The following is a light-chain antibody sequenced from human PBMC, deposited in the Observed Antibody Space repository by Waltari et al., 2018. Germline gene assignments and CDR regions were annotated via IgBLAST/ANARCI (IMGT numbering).Light chain of an antibody. V-gene: IGLV2-14*03. J-gene: IGLJ2*01. CDR1: SSDIGRYNY. CDR2: DVR. Sequence: QSALTQPASVSGSPGQSITISCTGTSSDIGRYNYFSWFQQHPGKAPKLMIYDVRNRPSGVSNRFSGSKSDYTASLTISGLQAEDEAVYFCNSFTSSNTVIFGGGTKLTV. CDR3: NSFTSSNTVI.